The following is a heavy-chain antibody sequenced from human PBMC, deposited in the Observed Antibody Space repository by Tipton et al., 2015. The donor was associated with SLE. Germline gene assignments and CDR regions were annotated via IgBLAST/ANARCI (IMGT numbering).Heavy chain of an antibody. CDR2: IHYSGST. Sequence: TLSLTCTVSGGSISSKNYYWGWIRQPPGKGLEWIGSIHYSGSTYDNPSLRSRLTISLDTSKNQFSLKLTSVTAADTAVYYCARTSGNFPFDYWGQGNLVTVSS. D-gene: IGHD1-26*01. CDR1: GGSISSKNYY. CDR3: ARTSGNFPFDY. V-gene: IGHV4-39*07. J-gene: IGHJ4*02.